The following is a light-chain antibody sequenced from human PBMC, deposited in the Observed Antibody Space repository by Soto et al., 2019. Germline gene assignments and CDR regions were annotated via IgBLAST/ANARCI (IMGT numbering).Light chain of an antibody. Sequence: EVVMTQSPATLSVPPGDRATLSCRASESVRSGLAWYQQKPGQAPRLLIYGGSIRAADVPDRFSGSGSGTEFTLTISTLQSEDFAVYYCQQYNDWPMITFGQGTRLEAK. CDR2: GGS. CDR3: QQYNDWPMIT. CDR1: ESVRSG. J-gene: IGKJ5*01. V-gene: IGKV3-15*01.